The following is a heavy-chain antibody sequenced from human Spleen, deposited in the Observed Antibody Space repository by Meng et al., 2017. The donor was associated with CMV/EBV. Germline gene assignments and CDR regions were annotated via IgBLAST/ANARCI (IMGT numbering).Heavy chain of an antibody. J-gene: IGHJ4*02. D-gene: IGHD4/OR15-4a*01. Sequence: AVYGGSISSSNWWRWVRQPPGKGLEWIGEIYHTDRTNYNPSLKSRVTVSLDKSKNQFSLRLSSVTAADTAVYYCARAEDYGGHYFDYWGQGTLVTVSS. CDR1: GGSISSSNW. CDR3: ARAEDYGGHYFDY. CDR2: IYHTDRT. V-gene: IGHV4-4*02.